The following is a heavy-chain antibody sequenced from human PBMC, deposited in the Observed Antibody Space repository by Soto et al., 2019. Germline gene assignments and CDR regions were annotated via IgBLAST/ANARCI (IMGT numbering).Heavy chain of an antibody. CDR1: GFTFSSYD. D-gene: IGHD3-22*01. Sequence: GGSLRLSCAASGFTFSSYDMHWVRQATGKGLEWVSAIGTAGDTYYPGSVKGRFTISRENAKNSLYLQMNSLRAGDTAVYYCARGIYDSYYYFDYWGQGTLVTVSS. V-gene: IGHV3-13*01. CDR2: IGTAGDT. J-gene: IGHJ4*02. CDR3: ARGIYDSYYYFDY.